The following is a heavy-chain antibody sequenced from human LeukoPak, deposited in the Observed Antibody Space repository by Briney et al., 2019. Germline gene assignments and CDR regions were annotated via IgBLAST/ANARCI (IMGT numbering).Heavy chain of an antibody. V-gene: IGHV5-51*01. J-gene: IGHJ6*02. CDR1: GYSFTSYW. CDR3: ARQSEGNSYYYYGMDV. CDR2: IYPGDSDT. Sequence: GESLKISCKGSGYSFTSYWIGWVRQMPGKGLEWMGIIYPGDSDTRYSPSFRGQVTISADKSISTAYLQWSSLKASDTAMYYCARQSEGNSYYYYGMDVWGQGTTVTVSS. D-gene: IGHD4-23*01.